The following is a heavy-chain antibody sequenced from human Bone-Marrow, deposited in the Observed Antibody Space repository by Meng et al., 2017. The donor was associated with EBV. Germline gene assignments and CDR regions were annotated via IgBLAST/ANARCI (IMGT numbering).Heavy chain of an antibody. J-gene: IGHJ4*02. V-gene: IGHV4-4*02. CDR1: GGSISSSNW. CDR2: IYHSGST. D-gene: IGHD6-13*01. Sequence: QVQLQESGPGLVKPWGTLSLTCAVPGGSISSSNWWSWVRQPPGKGLEWIGEIYHSGSTNYNPSLKSRVTISVDKSKNQFSLKLSSVTAADTAVYYCARYTSGIAAAGNFDYRGQGTLVTVSS. CDR3: ARYTSGIAAAGNFDY.